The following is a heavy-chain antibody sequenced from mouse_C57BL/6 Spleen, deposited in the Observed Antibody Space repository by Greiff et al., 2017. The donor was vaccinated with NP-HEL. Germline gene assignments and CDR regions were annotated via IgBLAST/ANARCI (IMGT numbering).Heavy chain of an antibody. V-gene: IGHV10-1*01. CDR3: VRQGYDYDGAWFAY. Sequence: EVQRVESGGGLVQPKGSLKLSCAASGFSFNTYAMNWVRQAPGKGVEWVARIRSKSNNYATYYADSVKDRLTISRDDSESMLYLQMNNLKTEDTAMYYCVRQGYDYDGAWFAYWGQGTLVTVSA. J-gene: IGHJ3*01. CDR1: GFSFNTYA. CDR2: IRSKSNNYAT. D-gene: IGHD2-4*01.